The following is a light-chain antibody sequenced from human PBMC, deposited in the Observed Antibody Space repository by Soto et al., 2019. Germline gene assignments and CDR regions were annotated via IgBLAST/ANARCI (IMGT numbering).Light chain of an antibody. Sequence: QPVLTQPASVSGSHGQSITLSCTGTSSDIGGYDYVSWYQRYPGKAPKLIIYDVNNRPSGVSNRFSGSKSGNTASLTISGLQAEDEADYYCTSYASSSTHVVFGGGTKLTVL. CDR2: DVN. J-gene: IGLJ2*01. CDR3: TSYASSSTHVV. CDR1: SSDIGGYDY. V-gene: IGLV2-14*01.